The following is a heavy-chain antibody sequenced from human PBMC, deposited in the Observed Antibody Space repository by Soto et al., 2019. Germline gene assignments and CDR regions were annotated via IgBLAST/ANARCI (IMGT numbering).Heavy chain of an antibody. CDR3: ARGRYGSGSYLRFDP. CDR1: GGSISSSNW. Sequence: PSETLSLTCAVSGGSISSSNWWSWVRQPPGKGLEWIGEIYHSGSTNYNPSLKSRVTISVDKSKNQFSLKLSSVTAADTAVYYCARGRYGSGSYLRFDPWGQGTLVTVSS. CDR2: IYHSGST. V-gene: IGHV4-4*02. D-gene: IGHD3-10*01. J-gene: IGHJ5*02.